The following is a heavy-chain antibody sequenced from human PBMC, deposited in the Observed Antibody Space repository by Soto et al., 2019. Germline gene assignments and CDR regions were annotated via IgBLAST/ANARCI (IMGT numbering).Heavy chain of an antibody. CDR1: GFTFDYYW. D-gene: IGHD2-21*02. CDR2: IHNDGSKK. CDR3: VKDHCGGDCYSEPYFDL. J-gene: IGHJ4*02. V-gene: IGHV3-74*03. Sequence: GGSLRLSCAASGFTFDYYWMHWVRQAPGKGLEWMTRIHNDGSKKTYADSVNGRFTISRDNSENTVYLQMNSLRVEDTAVYYCVKDHCGGDCYSEPYFDLWGRGSQVTVSS.